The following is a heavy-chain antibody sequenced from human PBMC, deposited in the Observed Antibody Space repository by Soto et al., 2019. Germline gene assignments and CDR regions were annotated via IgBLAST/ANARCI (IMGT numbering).Heavy chain of an antibody. J-gene: IGHJ6*02. V-gene: IGHV3-21*01. Sequence: ASVKVSCAASGFNFNSYTINWVRQAPGKRLEWLSSISSSGYIFSTDSVSGRFTISRDNAKNTVSLQINTMRAEDTAVYFGARDRSGGSCYPGMDVWGQGTTVTVSS. D-gene: IGHD2-15*01. CDR1: GFNFNSYT. CDR3: ARDRSGGSCYPGMDV. CDR2: ISSSGYI.